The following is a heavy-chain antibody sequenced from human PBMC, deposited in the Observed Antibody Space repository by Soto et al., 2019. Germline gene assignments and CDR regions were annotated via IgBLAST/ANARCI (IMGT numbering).Heavy chain of an antibody. V-gene: IGHV3-30*18. CDR1: GFTFNNYA. J-gene: IGHJ6*02. CDR2: ISYDGSLK. CDR3: AKALTISGTTDYYYGMDV. Sequence: GGSLRLSCVASGFTFNNYAMDWVRQAPGKGLEWVAVISYDGSLKKYADSVKGRFTISRDNSKNTLYLEMKSLRGEDTALYYCAKALTISGTTDYYYGMDVWGQGTTVTVSS. D-gene: IGHD1-20*01.